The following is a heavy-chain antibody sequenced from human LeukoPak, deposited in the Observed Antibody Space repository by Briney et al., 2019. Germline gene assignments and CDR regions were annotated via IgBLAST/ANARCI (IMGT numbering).Heavy chain of an antibody. Sequence: GGSLRLSCAASGFTFSSYCMNWVRQAPGKGLEWVSSITSSSSYIYYADSVKGRFTISRDNAKNSLYLQMNSLRAEDTAVYYCARAHNWKYGSFDFWGQGTLVTVSS. D-gene: IGHD1-7*01. CDR2: ITSSSSYI. CDR1: GFTFSSYC. J-gene: IGHJ4*02. V-gene: IGHV3-21*01. CDR3: ARAHNWKYGSFDF.